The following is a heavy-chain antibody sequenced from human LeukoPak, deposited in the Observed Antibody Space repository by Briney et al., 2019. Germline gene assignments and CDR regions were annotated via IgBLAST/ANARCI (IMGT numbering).Heavy chain of an antibody. J-gene: IGHJ5*02. CDR2: IYYSGST. CDR1: GGSISSYY. Sequence: ASETLSLTCTVSGGSISSYYWSWIRQPPGKGLEWIGYIYYSGSTNYNPSLKSRVTISVDTSKNQFSLKLSSVTAADTAVYYCARGLLRYFDWLSKRWFDPWGQGTLVTVSS. D-gene: IGHD3-9*01. V-gene: IGHV4-59*12. CDR3: ARGLLRYFDWLSKRWFDP.